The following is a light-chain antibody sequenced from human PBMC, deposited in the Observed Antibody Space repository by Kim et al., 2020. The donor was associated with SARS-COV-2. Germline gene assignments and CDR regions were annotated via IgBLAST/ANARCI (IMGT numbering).Light chain of an antibody. CDR2: DAS. Sequence: DIILTQSPATLSLSPGERATLSCRVSQSVDTFLAWYQQKSGQAPRLLIYDASNRATGIPARFSGSGSGTDFTLTISSLEPEDFAVYYCEQRISWPLTFGGGTKVDIK. CDR3: EQRISWPLT. V-gene: IGKV3-11*01. J-gene: IGKJ4*01. CDR1: QSVDTF.